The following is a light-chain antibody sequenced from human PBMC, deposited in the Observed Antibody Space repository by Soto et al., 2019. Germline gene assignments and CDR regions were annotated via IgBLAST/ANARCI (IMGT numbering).Light chain of an antibody. CDR2: CAS. Sequence: EIVLTQSPGTLSLSPGERATLSCRASQSVSSSYLAWYQQKPGQAPRLPIYCASSRATGITDRFSGSGSGTGFTLTISGLQPEACAAYYCHEYGSSPYTFGQGTKLEIK. CDR1: QSVSSSY. J-gene: IGKJ2*01. CDR3: HEYGSSPYT. V-gene: IGKV3-20*01.